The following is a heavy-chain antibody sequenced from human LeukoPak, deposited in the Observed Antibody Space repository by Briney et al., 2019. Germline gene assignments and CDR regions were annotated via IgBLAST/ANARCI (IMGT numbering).Heavy chain of an antibody. CDR2: IYHSGST. CDR1: GYSISSDNY. CDR3: ARAPRDSSSSNYMRRFDY. V-gene: IGHV4-38-2*01. Sequence: SETLSLTCAVSGYSISSDNYWVWIRQPPGQGLEWTGGIYHSGSTYYNPSLKGRVTMSVDTSKNQFSLKLSSVTAADTAVYYCARAPRDSSSSNYMRRFDYWGQGTLVTVSS. D-gene: IGHD3-22*01. J-gene: IGHJ4*02.